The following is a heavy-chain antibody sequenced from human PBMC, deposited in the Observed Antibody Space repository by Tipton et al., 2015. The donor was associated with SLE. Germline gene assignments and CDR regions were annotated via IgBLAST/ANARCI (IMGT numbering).Heavy chain of an antibody. CDR2: IYTSGST. CDR3: ARGTNYYGSGSYYKPVYYYYYMDV. V-gene: IGHV4-61*09. CDR1: GGSISSDTYY. D-gene: IGHD3-10*01. Sequence: TLSLTCIVSGGSISSDTYYWSWLRQPAGKGLEWIGHIYTSGSTYYNPSLKSRVTISVDTSKNQFSLKLSSVTAADTAVYYCARGTNYYGSGSYYKPVYYYYYMDVWGKGTTVTVSS. J-gene: IGHJ6*03.